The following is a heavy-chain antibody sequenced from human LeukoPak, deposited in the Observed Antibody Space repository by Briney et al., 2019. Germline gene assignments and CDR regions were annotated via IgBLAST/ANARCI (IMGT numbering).Heavy chain of an antibody. CDR1: GITHSNYG. CDR3: ARRGVVIRVILVGFHKEAYYFDS. V-gene: IGHV3-23*01. J-gene: IGHJ4*02. D-gene: IGHD3-22*01. Sequence: GSLRLSCAVCGITHSNYGMTWVRQAPGKGLEWVAGIRDNGGKKNYPDSVKGRFTISRDNHKNTLYLQMNSLRAEDTAVYFCARRGVVIRVILVGFHKEAYYFDSWGQGALVTVSS. CDR2: IRDNGGKK.